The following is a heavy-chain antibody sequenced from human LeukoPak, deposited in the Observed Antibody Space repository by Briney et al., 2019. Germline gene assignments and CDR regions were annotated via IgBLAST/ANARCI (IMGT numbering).Heavy chain of an antibody. V-gene: IGHV4-34*01. CDR2: VNHSGST. J-gene: IGHJ3*02. D-gene: IGHD3-10*01. CDR3: ARVLTSFGELLYAFDI. Sequence: PSETLSLTCAVYGGSFSGYYWSWIRQPPGKGLEWIGEVNHSGSTNYNPSLKSRVTISVDTSKNQFSLKLSSVTAADTAVYYCARVLTSFGELLYAFDIWGQGTMVTVSS. CDR1: GGSFSGYY.